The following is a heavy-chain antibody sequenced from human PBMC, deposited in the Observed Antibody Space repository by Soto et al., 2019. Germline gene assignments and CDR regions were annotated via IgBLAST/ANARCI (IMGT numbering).Heavy chain of an antibody. CDR1: GGSVSSGSYY. D-gene: IGHD2-2*01. V-gene: IGHV4-61*01. CDR2: IYYSGST. CDR3: ARVTVPAANPKFDP. Sequence: PSETLSLTCTVSGGSVSSGSYYWRWIRQPPGKGLEWIGYIYYSGSTNYNPSLKSRVTISVDTSKNQFSLKLSSVTAADTAVYYCARVTVPAANPKFDPWGQGTLVTVSS. J-gene: IGHJ5*02.